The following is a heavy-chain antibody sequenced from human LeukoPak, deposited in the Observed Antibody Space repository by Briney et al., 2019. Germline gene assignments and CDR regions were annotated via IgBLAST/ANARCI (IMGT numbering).Heavy chain of an antibody. Sequence: PGGSLRLSCAASGFTFSSYSMNWVRQAPGKGLECVSSISSSSSYIYYADSVKGRFTISRDNAKNSLYLQMNSLRAEDTVLYYCAKEPGHTIQLWFDYWGQGTLVTVSS. V-gene: IGHV3-21*04. D-gene: IGHD5-18*01. J-gene: IGHJ4*02. CDR2: ISSSSSYI. CDR3: AKEPGHTIQLWFDY. CDR1: GFTFSSYS.